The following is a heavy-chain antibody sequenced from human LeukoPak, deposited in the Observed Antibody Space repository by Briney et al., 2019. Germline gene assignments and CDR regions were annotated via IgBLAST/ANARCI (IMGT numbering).Heavy chain of an antibody. CDR2: IYHSGST. CDR3: ASTGDPDAFDI. Sequence: SETLSLTCTVSGYSISSGYYWGWIRQPPGKGLEWIGSIYHSGSTYYNPSLKSRVTISVDTSKNQFSLKLSSVTAADTAVYYCASTGDPDAFDIWGQGTMVTVSS. J-gene: IGHJ3*02. D-gene: IGHD7-27*01. CDR1: GYSISSGYY. V-gene: IGHV4-38-2*02.